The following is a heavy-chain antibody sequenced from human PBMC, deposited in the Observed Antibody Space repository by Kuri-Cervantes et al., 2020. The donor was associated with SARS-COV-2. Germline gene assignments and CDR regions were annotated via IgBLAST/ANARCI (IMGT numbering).Heavy chain of an antibody. V-gene: IGHV4-38-2*01. D-gene: IGHD6-6*01. CDR3: ARGPWDSIAARRFGAFDI. CDR1: GYSISSGYY. Sequence: SETLSLTCAVSGYSISSGYYWGWIRQPPGKGLEWIGSINHSGSTNYNPSLKSRVTISVDTSKNQFSLKLSSVTAADTAVYYCARGPWDSIAARRFGAFDIWGQGTMVTVSS. J-gene: IGHJ3*02. CDR2: INHSGST.